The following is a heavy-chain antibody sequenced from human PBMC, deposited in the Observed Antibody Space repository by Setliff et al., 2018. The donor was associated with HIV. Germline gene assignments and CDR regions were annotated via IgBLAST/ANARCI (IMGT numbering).Heavy chain of an antibody. CDR3: ARAGGVVTTIRAVFGY. Sequence: PSETLSLTCTVSGGSISSHYWSWIRQPPGKGLEWIGSIYYNGITNYNPSLKSRVTISRDNDKNSLFLQMNSLRDEDTAVYYCARAGGVVTTIRAVFGYWGLGTLVTVSS. CDR1: GGSISSHY. V-gene: IGHV4-59*11. J-gene: IGHJ4*02. CDR2: IYYNGIT. D-gene: IGHD5-12*01.